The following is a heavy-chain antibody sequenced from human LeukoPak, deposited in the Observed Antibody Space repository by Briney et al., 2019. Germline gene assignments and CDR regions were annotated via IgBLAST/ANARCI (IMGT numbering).Heavy chain of an antibody. Sequence: GGSLRLSWAASGFTFSSYTMNWVRQAPGKGLEWVSYISSSGSTKYYADSVKGRFTISRDTAKNSLYLQMNSLRAEDTALYYCARENTEDAFDIWGQGTMVIVSS. J-gene: IGHJ3*02. CDR3: ARENTEDAFDI. CDR1: GFTFSSYT. V-gene: IGHV3-48*04. D-gene: IGHD1/OR15-1a*01. CDR2: ISSSGSTK.